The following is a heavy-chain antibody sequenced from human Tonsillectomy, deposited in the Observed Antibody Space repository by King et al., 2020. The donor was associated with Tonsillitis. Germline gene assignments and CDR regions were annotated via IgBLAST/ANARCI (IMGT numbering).Heavy chain of an antibody. J-gene: IGHJ3*02. CDR2: ISAYNGDT. CDR1: GYTFTSHG. V-gene: IGHV1-18*04. CDR3: ARDMHGSSSTFDAFNI. D-gene: IGHD5-12*01. Sequence: VQLVQSGAEVKKPGASVTVSCKASGYTFTSHGISWLRQAPGKGLEWMGWISAYNGDTNYAQRLQGRVTMTRDTSTSTAYMELRSLRSDDTAVYYCARDMHGSSSTFDAFNICGQGTMVTVSS.